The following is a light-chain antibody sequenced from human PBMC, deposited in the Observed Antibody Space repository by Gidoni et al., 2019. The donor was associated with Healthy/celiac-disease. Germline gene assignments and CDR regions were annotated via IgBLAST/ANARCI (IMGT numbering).Light chain of an antibody. CDR2: KAS. Sequence: DIQMTQSPSTLSASVGDRVTITCRASQSISSWLAWYQQKPGKAPKLLIYKASSLESGVPSRFSGSRSGTEFTLTISSLQPDDFATYYCQQYNSYSWTCGQGTKVEIK. CDR1: QSISSW. J-gene: IGKJ1*01. CDR3: QQYNSYSWT. V-gene: IGKV1-5*03.